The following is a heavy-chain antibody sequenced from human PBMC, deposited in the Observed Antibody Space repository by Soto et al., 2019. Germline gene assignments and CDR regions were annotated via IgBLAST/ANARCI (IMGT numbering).Heavy chain of an antibody. V-gene: IGHV4-34*01. J-gene: IGHJ4*02. Sequence: QVQLQQWGAGLLKPSETLSLTCAVYGGSFSGYYWSWIRQPPGKGLEWIGEINHSGSTNYNPSLNSRVTISVDTSKNQFSLKLSSVTAADTAVYYCARGHGRNNLRQGIDYWGQGTLVTVSS. CDR2: INHSGST. CDR3: ARGHGRNNLRQGIDY. CDR1: GGSFSGYY.